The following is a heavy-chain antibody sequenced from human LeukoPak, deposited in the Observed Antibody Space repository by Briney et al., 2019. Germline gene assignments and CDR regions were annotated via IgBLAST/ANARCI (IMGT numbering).Heavy chain of an antibody. CDR3: ARLRYYYDSSGYYYNYYYYMDV. Sequence: TSETLSLTCTVSGGSISSYYWSWIRQPPGKGLEWIGYIYYSGSTNYNPSLKSRVTISVDTSKNQFSPKLSSVTAADTAVYYCARLRYYYDSSGYYYNYYYYMDVWGKGTTVTVSS. D-gene: IGHD3-22*01. J-gene: IGHJ6*03. CDR2: IYYSGST. V-gene: IGHV4-59*08. CDR1: GGSISSYY.